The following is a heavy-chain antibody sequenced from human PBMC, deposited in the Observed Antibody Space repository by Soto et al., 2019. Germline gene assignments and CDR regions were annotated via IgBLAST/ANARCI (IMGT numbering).Heavy chain of an antibody. CDR2: INPNSGGT. CDR3: ARDSELLWFGEFPTPGYYMDV. CDR1: GYTFTGYY. V-gene: IGHV1-2*04. Sequence: GASVKVSCKASGYTFTGYYMPWVRQAPGQGLEWMGWINPNSGGTNYAQKFQGWVTMTRDTSISTAYMELSRLRSDDTAVYYCARDSELLWFGEFPTPGYYMDVRGKGTTVTVSS. D-gene: IGHD3-10*01. J-gene: IGHJ6*03.